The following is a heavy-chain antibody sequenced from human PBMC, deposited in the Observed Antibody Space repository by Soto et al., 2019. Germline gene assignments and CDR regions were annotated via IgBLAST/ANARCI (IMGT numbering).Heavy chain of an antibody. V-gene: IGHV4-59*01. CDR2: IYYSGST. Sequence: GKGLEWIGYIYYSGSTNYNPSLKSQLTISVDTSKNQFSLKLSSVTAADTAVYYCARFIRYCRGGNCLVFAPRGQGTPVTVSS. CDR3: ARFIRYCRGGNCLVFAP. J-gene: IGHJ5*02. D-gene: IGHD2-15*01.